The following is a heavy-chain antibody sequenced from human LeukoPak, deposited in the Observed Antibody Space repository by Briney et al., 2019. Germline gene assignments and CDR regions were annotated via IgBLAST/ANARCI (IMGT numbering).Heavy chain of an antibody. D-gene: IGHD6-6*01. CDR3: AKDGIAARPVYYYYYYMDV. Sequence: PSETLSLTCSVSGYSISSYYYWGWIRPPPGKGLEWIATSHYSGTIYYKPSLKSRVTISRDTSKNQFSLKLNSVAAADTAVYYCAKDGIAARPVYYYYYYMDVWGKGTTVTVSS. CDR2: SHYSGTI. CDR1: GYSISSYYY. J-gene: IGHJ6*03. V-gene: IGHV4-38-2*02.